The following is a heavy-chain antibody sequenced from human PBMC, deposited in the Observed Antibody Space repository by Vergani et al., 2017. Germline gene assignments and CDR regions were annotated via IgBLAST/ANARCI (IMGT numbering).Heavy chain of an antibody. CDR2: TYTSGST. CDR3: ARGYYYGSGIDY. Sequence: QVQLQESGPGLVKPSQTLSLTCTVSGGSISSGSYYWSWIRQPAGKGLEWIGRTYTSGSTNYNPSLKSRVTVSVDTSKNQFSLKLSSVTAADTAVYYCARGYYYGSGIDYWGQGTLVTVSS. J-gene: IGHJ4*02. D-gene: IGHD3-10*01. V-gene: IGHV4-61*02. CDR1: GGSISSGSYY.